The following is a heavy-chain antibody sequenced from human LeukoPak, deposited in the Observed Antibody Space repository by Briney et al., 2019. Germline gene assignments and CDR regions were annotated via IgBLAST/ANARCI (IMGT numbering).Heavy chain of an antibody. D-gene: IGHD3-22*01. V-gene: IGHV1-2*02. CDR1: GYTFTGYY. J-gene: IGHJ3*02. CDR2: INPNSGGT. Sequence: GASVKVSCKXSGYTFTGYYMHWVRQAPGQGLEGMGWINPNSGGTNYAQKFQGRVTMTRDTSISTAYMELSRLRSDDTAVYYCAREANDSSGYYPKHDAFDIWGQGTMVTVSS. CDR3: AREANDSSGYYPKHDAFDI.